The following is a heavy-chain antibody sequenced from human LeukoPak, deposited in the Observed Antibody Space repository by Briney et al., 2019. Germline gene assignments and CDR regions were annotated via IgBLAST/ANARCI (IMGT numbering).Heavy chain of an antibody. J-gene: IGHJ3*02. CDR1: GGSISSYY. CDR2: IYTSGST. CDR3: ASNIVVVTASDAFDI. Sequence: SETLSLTCTVSGGSISSYYRSWIRQPAGKGLEWIGRIYTSGSTNYNPSLKSRVTMSVDTSKNQYSLKLSSVTAADTAVYYCASNIVVVTASDAFDIWGQGTMVTVSS. D-gene: IGHD2-21*02. V-gene: IGHV4-4*07.